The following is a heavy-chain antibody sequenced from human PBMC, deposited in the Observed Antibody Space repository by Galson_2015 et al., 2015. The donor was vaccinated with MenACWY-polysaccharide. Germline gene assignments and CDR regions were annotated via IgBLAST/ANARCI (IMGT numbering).Heavy chain of an antibody. D-gene: IGHD6-13*01. CDR1: GFSFSANG. Sequence: SLRLSCVASGFSFSANGMSWVRQAPGRGLEWVAVIQYDGSKIVYADSVKGRFTISRDNSKNTLFLEMNSLGAEDTAVYYCAREGSRIVFHAFDTWGQGTMVTVSS. J-gene: IGHJ3*02. CDR2: IQYDGSKI. CDR3: AREGSRIVFHAFDT. V-gene: IGHV3-33*08.